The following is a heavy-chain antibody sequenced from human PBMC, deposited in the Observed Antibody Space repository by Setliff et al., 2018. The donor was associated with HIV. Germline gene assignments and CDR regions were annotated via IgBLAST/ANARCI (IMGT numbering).Heavy chain of an antibody. Sequence: PGGSLRLSCAASGFIFSDYIMDWVRQAPGKGLEWVSYISSSGSTIYYADSVKGRFTISRDNAKNSLYLQMNSLRAEDTAVYYCASGYDILTGYYPFDYWGQGTLVTVSS. V-gene: IGHV3-11*01. D-gene: IGHD3-9*01. CDR2: ISSSGSTI. J-gene: IGHJ4*02. CDR1: GFIFSDYI. CDR3: ASGYDILTGYYPFDY.